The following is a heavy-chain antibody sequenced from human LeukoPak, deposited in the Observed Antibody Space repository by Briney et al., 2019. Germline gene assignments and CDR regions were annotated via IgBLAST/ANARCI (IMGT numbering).Heavy chain of an antibody. V-gene: IGHV3-23*01. D-gene: IGHD6-19*01. CDR3: AIEWGTGWSPFDY. CDR2: ISGIGGST. CDR1: GFTFSSYA. Sequence: QSGGSLRLSCTASGFTFSSYAMSWVRQAPGKGLEWVSAISGIGGSTYYADSVKGRFTISRDNSKNTLYLQMNSLRAEDTAVYYCAIEWGTGWSPFDYWVQGTLVTVSS. J-gene: IGHJ4*02.